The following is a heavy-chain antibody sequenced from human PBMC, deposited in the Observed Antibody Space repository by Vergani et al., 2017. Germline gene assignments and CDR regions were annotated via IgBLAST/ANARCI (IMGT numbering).Heavy chain of an antibody. D-gene: IGHD3-22*01. CDR2: IYTSGST. Sequence: QVQLQESGPGLVKPSQTLSLTCTVSGGSLSSGSYYWSWIRQPAGKGLEWIGRIYTSGSTNYNPSLKSRVTISVDTSKNQFSLKLSSVTAADTAVYYCAREGYYYDSSGYSTDTFDYWGQGTLVTVSS. CDR1: GGSLSSGSYY. CDR3: AREGYYYDSSGYSTDTFDY. V-gene: IGHV4-61*02. J-gene: IGHJ4*02.